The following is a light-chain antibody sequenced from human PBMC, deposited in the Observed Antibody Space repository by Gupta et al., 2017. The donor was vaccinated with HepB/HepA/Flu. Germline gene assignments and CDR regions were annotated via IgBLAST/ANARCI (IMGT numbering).Light chain of an antibody. CDR2: EGS. CDR1: QSLVFSDGNTY. J-gene: IGKJ2*01. Sequence: DAVMTQSPLSLPVTLGQPASISCRSSQSLVFSDGNTYLNWFQQRPGQSPRRLIYEGSNRDSGVPDRFSVSGSGTDFTLRISRVEADDVGVYYCRQCKHWPSTFGQGTKLEIK. V-gene: IGKV2-30*01. CDR3: RQCKHWPST.